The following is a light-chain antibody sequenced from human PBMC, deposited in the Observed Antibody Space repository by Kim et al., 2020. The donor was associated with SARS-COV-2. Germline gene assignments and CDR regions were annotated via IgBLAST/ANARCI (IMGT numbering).Light chain of an antibody. Sequence: SPGDRATLSCWVSQTITSNDLAWYQETPGQGPRLLIYGASNRATGIPERLSGSGSGTDFTLTIRRLEPEDFAVYHCHQYATSPVTCGQGNKLEI. CDR2: GAS. CDR3: HQYATSPVT. V-gene: IGKV3-20*01. CDR1: QTITSND. J-gene: IGKJ2*01.